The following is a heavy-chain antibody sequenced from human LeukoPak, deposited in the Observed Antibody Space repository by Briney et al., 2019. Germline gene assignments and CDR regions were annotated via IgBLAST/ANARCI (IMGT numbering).Heavy chain of an antibody. CDR2: IYSGGST. CDR3: ARRTERDAYNRY. D-gene: IGHD5-24*01. Sequence: PGGSLRLSCAASGFTVISNYMSWVRQAPGKGLEWVSVIYSGGSTYYADSVKGRFTISRDNAKNSLYLQMSSLRADDTAVYYCARRTERDAYNRYWGQGTLVTVSS. V-gene: IGHV3-66*04. J-gene: IGHJ4*02. CDR1: GFTVISNY.